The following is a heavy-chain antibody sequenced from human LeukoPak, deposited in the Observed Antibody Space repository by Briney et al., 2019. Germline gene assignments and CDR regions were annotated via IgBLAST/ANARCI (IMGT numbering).Heavy chain of an antibody. J-gene: IGHJ4*02. Sequence: SETLSLTCSVSGSTVWSYYWNWVRQPPGKGLEWIGSASYSGSANYNPSLESRVSISVDPSKNQFSVRLSSVTAADTAVYYCARRKSTTVSPRYYFDYWGQGTLVTVSS. CDR2: ASYSGSA. D-gene: IGHD4-11*01. CDR1: GSTVWSYY. CDR3: ARRKSTTVSPRYYFDY. V-gene: IGHV4-59*02.